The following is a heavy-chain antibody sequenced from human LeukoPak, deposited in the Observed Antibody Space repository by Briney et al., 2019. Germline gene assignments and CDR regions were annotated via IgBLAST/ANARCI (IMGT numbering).Heavy chain of an antibody. J-gene: IGHJ3*02. CDR1: GFTFDDYG. Sequence: GGSLRLSCAASGFTFDDYGMSWVRQAPGKGLEWVSGINWNGGSTGYADSVKGRFTISRDNAKNSLYLQMNSLRAEDTALYHCARGYYYDSSGASGAFDIWGQGTMVTVSS. CDR2: INWNGGST. D-gene: IGHD3-22*01. V-gene: IGHV3-20*01. CDR3: ARGYYYDSSGASGAFDI.